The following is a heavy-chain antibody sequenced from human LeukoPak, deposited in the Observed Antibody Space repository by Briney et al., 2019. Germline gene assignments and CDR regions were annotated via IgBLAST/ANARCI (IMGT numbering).Heavy chain of an antibody. D-gene: IGHD1-26*01. CDR3: ARERELSSWFDP. CDR2: ISSTAATT. J-gene: IGHJ5*02. V-gene: IGHV3-23*01. CDR1: GFTFSSFA. Sequence: GGSLRLSCAASGFTFSSFAMSWVRQAPGQGLEWVSSISSTAATTYYADSVRGRFTISRDNAMNTLYLQLSSLRVEDTAVYYCARERELSSWFDPWGQGTLVTVSS.